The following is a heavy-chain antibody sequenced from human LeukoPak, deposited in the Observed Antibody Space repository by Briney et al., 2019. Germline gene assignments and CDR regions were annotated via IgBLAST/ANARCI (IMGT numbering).Heavy chain of an antibody. D-gene: IGHD2-21*02. Sequence: PGGSLRLSCAASGFTFSNYAMHWVRQAPGKGLEWVAVISYDGSNKYYADSVKGRFTISRDNSKNTLYLQMNSLRAEDTAVYYCARAVYCGGDCYSEGFDYWGQGTLVTVSS. CDR2: ISYDGSNK. J-gene: IGHJ4*02. CDR1: GFTFSNYA. V-gene: IGHV3-30-3*01. CDR3: ARAVYCGGDCYSEGFDY.